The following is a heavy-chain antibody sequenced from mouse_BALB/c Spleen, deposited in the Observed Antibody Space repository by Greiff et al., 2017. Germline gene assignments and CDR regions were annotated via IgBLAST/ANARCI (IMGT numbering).Heavy chain of an antibody. V-gene: IGHV5-6-5*01. J-gene: IGHJ4*01. Sequence: EVQVVESGGGLVKPGGSLKLSCAASGFTFSSYAMSWVRQTPEKRLEWVASISSGGSTYYPDSVMGRFTISRDNARNILYLQMSSLGSEDTAMYYCARGGSTTVVDAMDYWGQGTSVTVSS. CDR3: ARGGSTTVVDAMDY. CDR2: ISSGGST. CDR1: GFTFSSYA. D-gene: IGHD1-1*01.